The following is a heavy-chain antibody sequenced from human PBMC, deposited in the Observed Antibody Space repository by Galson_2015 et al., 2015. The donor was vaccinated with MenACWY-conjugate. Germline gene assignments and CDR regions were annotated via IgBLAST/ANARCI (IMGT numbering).Heavy chain of an antibody. V-gene: IGHV3-23*01. CDR2: ISGSGSST. Sequence: SLRLSCAASGFTFSSYAMRWVRQAPGKGLEWVSTISGSGSSTYFADSVKGRFTISRDNSKNTLYLQMNSLRAEDTAVYYCAKDIRGRQDLHYYGMDVWGQGTTVTVSS. D-gene: IGHD3-3*02. CDR3: AKDIRGRQDLHYYGMDV. CDR1: GFTFSSYA. J-gene: IGHJ6*02.